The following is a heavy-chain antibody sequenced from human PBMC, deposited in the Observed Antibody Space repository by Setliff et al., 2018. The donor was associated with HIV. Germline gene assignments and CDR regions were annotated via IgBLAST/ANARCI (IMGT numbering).Heavy chain of an antibody. CDR3: ARGIQGFDP. V-gene: IGHV4-39*01. Sequence: SETLSLTCTVSGGSISSSSYYWGWIRQPPGKGLEWIGSIYYSGSTYYNPSLKSRVTLSVDTSKNQFSLKLSSVTAADTAVYYCARGIQGFDPWGQGTLVTVSS. CDR1: GGSISSSSYY. CDR2: IYYSGST. J-gene: IGHJ5*02.